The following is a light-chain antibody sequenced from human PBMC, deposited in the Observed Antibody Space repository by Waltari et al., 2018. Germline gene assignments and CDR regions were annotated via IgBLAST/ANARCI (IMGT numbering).Light chain of an antibody. CDR3: SSYTTSSTLV. Sequence: QSALTQLAYVSGSPGQSITISCTGSNSDIGGYNFVSWYQQHPGKAPKLMIYDLNKRPSGVSNRFSASKSGKTASLTISGLQAEDEANYYCSSYTTSSTLVFGGGTKVTVL. J-gene: IGLJ2*01. CDR1: NSDIGGYNF. CDR2: DLN. V-gene: IGLV2-14*03.